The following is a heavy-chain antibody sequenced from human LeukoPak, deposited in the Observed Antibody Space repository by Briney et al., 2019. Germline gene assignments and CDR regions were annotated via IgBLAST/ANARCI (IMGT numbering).Heavy chain of an antibody. J-gene: IGHJ6*03. CDR3: AKDPYCSGGSCYHAYYYYYYMDV. CDR1: GFTFSSYG. Sequence: PGGSLRLSCAASGFTFSSYGMHWVRQAPGKGLEWVAFIRYDGSNKYYADSVKGRFTISRDNSKNTLYLQMNSLRAEDTAVYYCAKDPYCSGGSCYHAYYYYYYMDVWGKGTTVTVSS. V-gene: IGHV3-30*02. D-gene: IGHD2-15*01. CDR2: IRYDGSNK.